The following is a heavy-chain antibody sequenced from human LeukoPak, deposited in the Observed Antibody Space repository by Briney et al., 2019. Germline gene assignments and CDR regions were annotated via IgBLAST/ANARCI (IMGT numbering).Heavy chain of an antibody. Sequence: ASVKVSCKASGYTFTGYYMHWVRQAPGQGLEWMGWINPNSGGTNYAQKFQGRVTMTRDTSISTAYMELSRLRSDDTAVYYCARSSLEWLADYMDVWGKGTTVTVSS. D-gene: IGHD3-3*01. CDR3: ARSSLEWLADYMDV. CDR2: INPNSGGT. V-gene: IGHV1-2*02. J-gene: IGHJ6*03. CDR1: GYTFTGYY.